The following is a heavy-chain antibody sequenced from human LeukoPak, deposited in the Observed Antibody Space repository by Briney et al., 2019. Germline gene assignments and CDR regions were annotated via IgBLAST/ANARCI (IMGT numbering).Heavy chain of an antibody. Sequence: GGSLRLSCAASGFTFSSYSMNWVRQAPGKGLEWVAVISYDGSNKYYADSVKGRFTISRDNSKNTLYLQMNSLRAEDTAVYYCAREDGEYCSSTSCTSWGQGTLVTVSS. CDR2: ISYDGSNK. D-gene: IGHD2-2*01. CDR3: AREDGEYCSSTSCTS. J-gene: IGHJ4*02. V-gene: IGHV3-30*03. CDR1: GFTFSSYS.